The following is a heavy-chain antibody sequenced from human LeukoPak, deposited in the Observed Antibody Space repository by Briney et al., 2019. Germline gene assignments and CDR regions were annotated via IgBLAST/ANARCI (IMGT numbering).Heavy chain of an antibody. V-gene: IGHV3-23*01. J-gene: IGHJ4*02. CDR2: IGDSGGST. D-gene: IGHD2-2*01. Sequence: GGSLRLSCAASGFTFSSYAMSWVRQAPGKGLGWVSAIGDSGGSTYYADSVKGRFTISRDNSKNTLYLQMNSLRAEDTAVYYCAKHRCSSTSCYEDYWGQGTLVTVSS. CDR1: GFTFSSYA. CDR3: AKHRCSSTSCYEDY.